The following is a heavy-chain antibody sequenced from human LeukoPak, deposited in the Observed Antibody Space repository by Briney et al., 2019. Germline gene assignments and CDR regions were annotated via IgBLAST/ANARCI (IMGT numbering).Heavy chain of an antibody. V-gene: IGHV3-74*01. CDR3: AREDYGGNSYFDY. D-gene: IGHD4-23*01. CDR1: GFTFSSYW. CDR2: INTDGSST. Sequence: GGSLRLSCAASGFTFSSYWMHWVRQAPGKGLVWVSRINTDGSSTSYADSVKGRFTISRDNAKNTLYLQMNSLRAEDTAVYYCAREDYGGNSYFDYWGQGTLVTVSS. J-gene: IGHJ4*02.